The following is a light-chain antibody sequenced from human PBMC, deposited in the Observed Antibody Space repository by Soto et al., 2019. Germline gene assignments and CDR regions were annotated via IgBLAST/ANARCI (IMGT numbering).Light chain of an antibody. V-gene: IGKV3-20*01. J-gene: IGKJ1*01. CDR1: QSIRSNY. Sequence: EIVLTQSPGTLSLSPGERATLTCRASQSIRSNYLAWYQQKPGQAPRLLIYGASSRATGIPDRFSGSGSGTDFTLTISRLEPEDFAVYYCQQYAASRTFGQGTKVDI. CDR3: QQYAASRT. CDR2: GAS.